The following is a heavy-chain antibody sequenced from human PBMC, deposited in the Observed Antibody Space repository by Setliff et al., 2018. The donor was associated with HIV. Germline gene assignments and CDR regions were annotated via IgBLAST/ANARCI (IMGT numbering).Heavy chain of an antibody. V-gene: IGHV4-38-2*01. Sequence: SETLSLTCAVSGYSISSGYYWGWIRQPPGKGLEWIGSIYHSGSTYYNPSLKSRVTISVDTSKNQFSLKLSSVTAADTAVYYCARHRRYCSGGSCSDALDIWGQGTMVTVSS. J-gene: IGHJ3*02. CDR2: IYHSGST. D-gene: IGHD2-15*01. CDR3: ARHRRYCSGGSCSDALDI. CDR1: GYSISSGYY.